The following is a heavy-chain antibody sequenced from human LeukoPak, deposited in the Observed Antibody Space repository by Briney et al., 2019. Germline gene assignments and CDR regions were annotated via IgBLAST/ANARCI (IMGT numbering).Heavy chain of an antibody. J-gene: IGHJ5*02. CDR1: GGSFSGYY. CDR3: ASSREGDP. D-gene: IGHD5-24*01. CDR2: INHSGST. Sequence: SETLSLTCAAYGGSFSGYYWSWIRQPPGKGLEWIGEINHSGSTNYNPSLKSLVTISVDTSKNQFSLKLSSVTAADTAVYYCASSREGDPWGQGTLVTVSS. V-gene: IGHV4-34*01.